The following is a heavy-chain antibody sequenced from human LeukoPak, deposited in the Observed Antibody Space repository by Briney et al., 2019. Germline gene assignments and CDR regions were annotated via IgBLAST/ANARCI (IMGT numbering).Heavy chain of an antibody. Sequence: ASVKVSCKASGYTFTGYYMHWVRQAPGQGLEWMGWINPNSGGTNYAQKFQGRVTMTRDTSISTAYVELSRLRSDDTAVYYCARDKSYYYYYGMDVWGQGTTVTVSS. CDR1: GYTFTGYY. D-gene: IGHD3-3*01. J-gene: IGHJ6*02. CDR3: ARDKSYYYYYGMDV. V-gene: IGHV1-2*02. CDR2: INPNSGGT.